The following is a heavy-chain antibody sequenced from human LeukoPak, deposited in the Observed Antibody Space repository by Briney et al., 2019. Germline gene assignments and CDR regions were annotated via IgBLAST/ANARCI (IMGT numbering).Heavy chain of an antibody. D-gene: IGHD3-22*01. CDR3: ARGYYDSSGYYYGRDNWFDP. V-gene: IGHV4-31*03. J-gene: IGHJ5*02. CDR2: IYYSGST. CDR1: GGSISSGGYY. Sequence: SETLSLTCTVSGGSISSGGYYWSWIRQHPGKGLEWIEYIYYSGSTYYNPSLKSRVTISVDTSKNQFSLKLGSVTAADTAVYYCARGYYDSSGYYYGRDNWFDPWGQGTLVTVSS.